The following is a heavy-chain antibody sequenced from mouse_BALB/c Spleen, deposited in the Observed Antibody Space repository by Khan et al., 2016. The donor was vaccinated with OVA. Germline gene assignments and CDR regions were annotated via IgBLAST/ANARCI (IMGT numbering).Heavy chain of an antibody. V-gene: IGHV9-3*02. CDR2: INTNTGEP. CDR3: ARKGYFDY. CDR1: GYTFTNYG. Sequence: LVESGPELKKPGETVKISCKASGYTFTNYGMNWVKQAPGKGLKWMGWINTNTGEPTYAEEFKGRFAFSLDTSASTAYLQINNLKNEDTATYFCARKGYFDYGGQGTTLTVSS. J-gene: IGHJ2*01.